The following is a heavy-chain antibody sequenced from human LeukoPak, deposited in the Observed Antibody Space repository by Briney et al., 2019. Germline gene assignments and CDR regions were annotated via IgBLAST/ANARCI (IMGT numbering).Heavy chain of an antibody. Sequence: GESLKISCKASGYRFTSYWIGWVRQVPGKGLEFMGIIYPGDSDNRYSLSFQGQVTMSADKSISTAYLQWSTLKASDTAMYYCARLGAVPGSGAHGFDPWGQGTLVIVSS. CDR1: GYRFTSYW. CDR3: ARLGAVPGSGAHGFDP. D-gene: IGHD6-19*01. CDR2: IYPGDSDN. V-gene: IGHV5-51*01. J-gene: IGHJ5*02.